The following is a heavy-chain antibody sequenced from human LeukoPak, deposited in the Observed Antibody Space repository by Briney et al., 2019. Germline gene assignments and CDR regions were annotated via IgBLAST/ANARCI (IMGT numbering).Heavy chain of an antibody. D-gene: IGHD4-11*01. J-gene: IGHJ4*02. CDR2: IYYSGDT. V-gene: IGHV4-59*01. CDR1: GGSISNYH. CDR3: ARGTVTTQYFDY. Sequence: SETLSLTCTVSGGSISNYHWSWIRQPPGKGLEWIGYIYYSGDTNYNPSVKSRVTMSVDTSKNQFSLKLTSVTAADTAVYYCARGTVTTQYFDYWGQRTLVTVSS.